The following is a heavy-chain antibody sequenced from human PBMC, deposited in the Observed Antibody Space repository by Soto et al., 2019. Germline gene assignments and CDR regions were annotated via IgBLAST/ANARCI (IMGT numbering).Heavy chain of an antibody. D-gene: IGHD2-2*01. J-gene: IGHJ4*02. Sequence: EVQLLESGGGLVQPGGSLRLSCAASGFTFSSYAMSWVRQAPGKGLEWVSAISGSGGSTYYADSVKGRFTISRDNSKNTLYLQMNSLGAEDTAVYYCAKYLSNSCRAFDYWGQGTLVTVSS. V-gene: IGHV3-23*01. CDR3: AKYLSNSCRAFDY. CDR1: GFTFSSYA. CDR2: ISGSGGST.